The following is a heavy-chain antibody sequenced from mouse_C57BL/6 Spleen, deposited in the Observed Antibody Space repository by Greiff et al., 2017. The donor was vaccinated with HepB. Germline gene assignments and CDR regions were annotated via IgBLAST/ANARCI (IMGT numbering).Heavy chain of an antibody. D-gene: IGHD1-1*01. CDR1: GFNIKNSY. Sequence: EVQLQGSVAELVRPGASVKLSCTASGFNIKNSYMHWVKQRPEQGLEWIGRIDPANGNTKYAPKFQGTATITADTSSNTAYLQLSSLTSEDTAIFYCAREGTVVAPYFDYWGQGTTLTVSS. CDR3: AREGTVVAPYFDY. V-gene: IGHV14-3*01. CDR2: IDPANGNT. J-gene: IGHJ2*01.